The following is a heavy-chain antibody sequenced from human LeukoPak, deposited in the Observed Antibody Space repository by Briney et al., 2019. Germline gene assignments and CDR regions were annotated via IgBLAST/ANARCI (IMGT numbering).Heavy chain of an antibody. CDR3: AREAYDILTGYYFDY. D-gene: IGHD3-9*01. V-gene: IGHV3-21*01. Sequence: GGSLRLSCAASGFTFSSYSMNWVRQAPGKGLEWVSSISSSSSYIYYADSVKGRFTISRDNAKNSLYLQMSSLRAEDTAVYYCAREAYDILTGYYFDYWGQGTLVTVSS. CDR1: GFTFSSYS. CDR2: ISSSSSYI. J-gene: IGHJ4*02.